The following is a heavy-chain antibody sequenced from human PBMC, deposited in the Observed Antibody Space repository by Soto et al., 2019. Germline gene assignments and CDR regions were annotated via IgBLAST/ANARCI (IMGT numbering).Heavy chain of an antibody. CDR1: GFTFSNYA. V-gene: IGHV3-23*01. Sequence: HPGGSLRLSCAASGFTFSNYAMTWVRQAPGKGLEWVSAISGSGISTFYADSVKGRFTISRDNSKNTLYPQMNSLRAADTAVYYCARDSADCASSSCYGFFGYWGQGTLVTVSS. J-gene: IGHJ4*02. D-gene: IGHD2-2*01. CDR2: ISGSGIST. CDR3: ARDSADCASSSCYGFFGY.